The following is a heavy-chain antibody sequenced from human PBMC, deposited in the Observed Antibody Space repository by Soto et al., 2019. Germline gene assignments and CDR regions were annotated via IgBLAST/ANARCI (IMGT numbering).Heavy chain of an antibody. J-gene: IGHJ6*02. V-gene: IGHV3-21*01. CDR3: ARSLISPFHYYYGMDV. CDR1: GFTFSSYS. Sequence: GGSLRLSCAASGFTFSSYSMNWVRQAPGKGLEWVSSISSSSSYIYYADSVKGRFTISRDNAKNSLYLQMNSLRAEDTAVYYCARSLISPFHYYYGMDVWGQGTTVTGS. CDR2: ISSSSSYI. D-gene: IGHD2-21*01.